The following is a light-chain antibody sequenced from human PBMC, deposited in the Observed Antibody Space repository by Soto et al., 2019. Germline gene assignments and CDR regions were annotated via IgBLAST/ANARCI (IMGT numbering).Light chain of an antibody. J-gene: IGKJ5*01. Sequence: EIVLTQSPGTLSLSPGERATLSCRASQSVSSSYLAWYQQKPGQAPRLLIYGASSRATGIPDRFSGSGSGTDFTLTISRLEPEDFATYYCQQTYTTPEITFGQGTRLE. CDR3: QQTYTTPEIT. V-gene: IGKV3-20*01. CDR1: QSVSSSY. CDR2: GAS.